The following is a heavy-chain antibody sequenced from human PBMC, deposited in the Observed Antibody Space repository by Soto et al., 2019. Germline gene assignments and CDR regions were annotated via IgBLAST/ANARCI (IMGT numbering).Heavy chain of an antibody. CDR2: TYYRSKWYN. CDR1: GDSVSSYTAA. J-gene: IGHJ6*02. D-gene: IGHD6-25*01. CDR3: VRDQRGLASHDPYYGMAV. V-gene: IGHV6-1*01. Sequence: SQTLSLTCAISGDSVSSYTAAWNWIRQSPSRGVEWLGRTYYRSKWYNDYAVSGKSRITINPDTSKHQFSLQLDSVIPGEAAVYYCVRDQRGLASHDPYYGMAVWAQGTPVTVSS.